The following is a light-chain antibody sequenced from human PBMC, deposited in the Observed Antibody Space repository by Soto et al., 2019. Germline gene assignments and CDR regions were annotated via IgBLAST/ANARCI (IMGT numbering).Light chain of an antibody. CDR2: GDS. CDR3: QSYDSSLSGWL. CDR1: SSNIGAGYN. Sequence: QAVVTQPPSVSGAPGQRVTISCTGSSSNIGAGYNVHWYQQVPGTAPKLLIYGDSNRPSGVPDRFSGSKSGTSASLAITGLQAEAEADYYCQSYDSSLSGWLFGGGTKLTVL. J-gene: IGLJ3*02. V-gene: IGLV1-40*01.